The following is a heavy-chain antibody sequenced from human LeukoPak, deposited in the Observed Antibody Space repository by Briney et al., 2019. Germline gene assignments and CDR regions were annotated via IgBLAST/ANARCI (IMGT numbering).Heavy chain of an antibody. CDR1: GYTFTGYY. J-gene: IGHJ6*03. Sequence: ASVKVSCKASGYTFTGYYMHWVRQAPGQGLEWMGWINPNSGGTNYAQKSQGRVTMTRDTSISTAYMELSRLRSDDTAVYYCARGYSGYLNPYYYMDVWGKGTTVTVSS. V-gene: IGHV1-2*02. CDR2: INPNSGGT. D-gene: IGHD5-12*01. CDR3: ARGYSGYLNPYYYMDV.